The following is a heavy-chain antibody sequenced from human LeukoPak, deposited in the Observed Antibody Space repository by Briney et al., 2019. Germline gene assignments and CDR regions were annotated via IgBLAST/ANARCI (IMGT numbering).Heavy chain of an antibody. Sequence: HPGGSLRLSCSASGFTFSSYAMRWVRQAPGKGLEYVSAISSNGGSTYYADSVKGRFTISRDNSKNTLYIQMRSLRAEDRAVYYWVKGSVAADGAFDYWGQGTLVTVSS. V-gene: IGHV3-64D*06. J-gene: IGHJ4*02. D-gene: IGHD6-13*01. CDR3: VKGSVAADGAFDY. CDR1: GFTFSSYA. CDR2: ISSNGGST.